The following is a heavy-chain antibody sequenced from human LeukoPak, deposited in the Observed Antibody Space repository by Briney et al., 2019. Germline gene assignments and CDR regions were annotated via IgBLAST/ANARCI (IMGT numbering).Heavy chain of an antibody. Sequence: GGSLRLSCAASGFTVSRNSMNWVRQAPGKGLEWVSSINQGATHIYYADSVRGRFTISRDNAKNSLYLQINSLRAEDTAVYYCARDRGFSTFDYWGQGTLVTVSS. D-gene: IGHD3-22*01. CDR3: ARDRGFSTFDY. V-gene: IGHV3-21*01. CDR2: INQGATHI. J-gene: IGHJ4*02. CDR1: GFTVSRNS.